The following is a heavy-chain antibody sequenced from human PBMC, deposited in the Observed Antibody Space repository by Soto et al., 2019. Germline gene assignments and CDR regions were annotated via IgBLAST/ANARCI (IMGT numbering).Heavy chain of an antibody. CDR3: AKDATRTSGWYYFDY. Sequence: GGSLRLSCAASGFTFSILAMGWVLQAPGKGLEWVSVIDYSGGTTYYTDSVKGRFIISRDNSKKMLYLQMNSLRAEDTAVYYCAKDATRTSGWYYFDYWGQGALVTVSS. CDR1: GFTFSILA. D-gene: IGHD6-19*01. V-gene: IGHV3-23*01. CDR2: IDYSGGTT. J-gene: IGHJ4*02.